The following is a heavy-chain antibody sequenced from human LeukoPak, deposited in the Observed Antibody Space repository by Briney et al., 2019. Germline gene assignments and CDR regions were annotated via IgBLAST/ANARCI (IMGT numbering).Heavy chain of an antibody. CDR2: IYHSGST. CDR1: GYSISSGYY. CDR3: ARDPQLEQFDY. J-gene: IGHJ4*02. D-gene: IGHD1/OR15-1a*01. Sequence: SETLSLTCTVSGYSISSGYYWGWIRQPPGKGLEWIGSIYHSGSTYYNPSLKSRVTISVDTSKNQFSLKLSSVTAADTAVYYCARDPQLEQFDYWGQGTLVTVSS. V-gene: IGHV4-38-2*02.